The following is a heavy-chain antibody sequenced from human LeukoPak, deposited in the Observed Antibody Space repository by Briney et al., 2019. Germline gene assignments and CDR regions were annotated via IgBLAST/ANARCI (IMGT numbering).Heavy chain of an antibody. Sequence: ASVKVSCKASGGTFSSYAISWVRQAPGQGLEWMGGIIPIFGTANYAQKFQDRVTITADESTSTAYMELSSLRSEDTAVYYCARERRSSQYSSGWTNFDYWGQGTLVTVSS. V-gene: IGHV1-69*13. CDR1: GGTFSSYA. D-gene: IGHD6-19*01. CDR2: IIPIFGTA. CDR3: ARERRSSQYSSGWTNFDY. J-gene: IGHJ4*02.